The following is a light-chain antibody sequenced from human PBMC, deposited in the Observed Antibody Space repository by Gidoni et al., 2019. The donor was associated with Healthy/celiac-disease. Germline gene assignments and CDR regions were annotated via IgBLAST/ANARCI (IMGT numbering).Light chain of an antibody. J-gene: IGKJ3*01. V-gene: IGKV3-11*01. CDR1: QSVSSY. CDR2: DAS. CDR3: QQRSNWPLT. Sequence: EIVLTQSPATLSLSPGERATLSCRASQSVSSYFAWYQQKPGQAPRLLIYDASNRATGIPARFSGSGSGTDFTLTSSSLEPEDCAVYYCQQRSNWPLTCGPGTKVDIK.